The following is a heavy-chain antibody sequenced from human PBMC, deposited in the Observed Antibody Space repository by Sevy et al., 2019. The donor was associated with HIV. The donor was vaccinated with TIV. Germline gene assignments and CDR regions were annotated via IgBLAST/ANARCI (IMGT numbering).Heavy chain of an antibody. V-gene: IGHV4-30-2*01. J-gene: IGHJ3*01. CDR1: GGSISTGGFS. D-gene: IGHD3-16*01. CDR2: VYRTGNT. CDR3: VEGPSYGYVSYGFDV. Sequence: SETLSLTCAVSGGSISTGGFSWNWIRQPPGKGLEWIGHVYRTGNTYYNPSLGSRVSISVDRSKNQFALKLSSVTAADTAVYYCVEGPSYGYVSYGFDVWGQGTMVTVSS.